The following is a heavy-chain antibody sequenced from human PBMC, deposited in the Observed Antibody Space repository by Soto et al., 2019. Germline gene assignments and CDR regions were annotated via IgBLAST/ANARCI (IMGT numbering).Heavy chain of an antibody. CDR3: VYDFGASLGY. D-gene: IGHD4-17*01. V-gene: IGHV1-18*01. J-gene: IGHJ4*02. CDR1: VETGTSFD. CDR2: ISAYNSNT. Sequence: ASLKNCDRTTVETGTSFDIGGYRKAPGQGLEWMGWISAYNSNTNYAQKLQGRVTMTTDTSTSTAYMELRSLRSDDTAVYYCVYDFGASLGYWGQRTFVTVSS.